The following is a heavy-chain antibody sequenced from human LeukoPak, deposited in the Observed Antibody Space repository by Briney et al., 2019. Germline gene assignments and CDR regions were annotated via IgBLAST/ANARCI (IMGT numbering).Heavy chain of an antibody. CDR3: ARHPIAAGGAYNWFDP. CDR2: IYPRDSNT. CDR1: GSSFTSHW. J-gene: IGHJ5*02. V-gene: IGHV5-51*01. D-gene: IGHD6-13*01. Sequence: GESLKISCKTSGSSFTSHWIAWVRQMPGKGLEWMGIIYPRDSNTIYSPSFQGQVTISVDTSINTAYLQWISLKASDTAMYYCARHPIAAGGAYNWFDPWGQGTLVTVSS.